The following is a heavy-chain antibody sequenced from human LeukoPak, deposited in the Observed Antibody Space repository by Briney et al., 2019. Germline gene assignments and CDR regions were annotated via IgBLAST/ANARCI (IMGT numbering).Heavy chain of an antibody. J-gene: IGHJ4*02. V-gene: IGHV4-59*01. CDR3: ARIDYAAFDC. CDR1: GGSINSYY. Sequence: SETLSLTCTVSGGSINSYYWSWIRQPPGRGLEWIGDIYYSGSTIYNPSLKSRVTISVDTSKNQFSLNLRSVTAADTAVYYCARIDYAAFDCWGPGTLVTVSS. D-gene: IGHD3-16*01. CDR2: IYYSGST.